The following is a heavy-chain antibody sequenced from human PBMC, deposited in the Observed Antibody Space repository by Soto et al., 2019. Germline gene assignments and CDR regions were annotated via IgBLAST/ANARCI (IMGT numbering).Heavy chain of an antibody. Sequence: PSETLSLTCTVSGGSISSYYWSWIRQPPGKGLEWIGYIYYSGSTNYNPSLKSRVTISVDTSKNQFSLKLSSVTAADTAVYYCATTAGGSGSYYFPDYYYYGMDVWGQGTTVTVSS. CDR2: IYYSGST. D-gene: IGHD3-10*01. V-gene: IGHV4-59*01. CDR1: GGSISSYY. CDR3: ATTAGGSGSYYFPDYYYYGMDV. J-gene: IGHJ6*02.